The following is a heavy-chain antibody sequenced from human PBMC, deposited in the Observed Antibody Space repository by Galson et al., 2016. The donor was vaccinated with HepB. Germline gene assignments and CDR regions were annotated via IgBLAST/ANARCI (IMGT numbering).Heavy chain of an antibody. CDR2: ISHSGST. CDR3: ARDRVGATTRWFDP. V-gene: IGHV4-4*02. D-gene: IGHD1-26*01. CDR1: DGAISSTDW. Sequence: TLSLTCAVSDGAISSTDWWSWVRQPPGRGLEWIGAISHSGSTNYNPSLKSRVTISLNKSSNQYSLNLNSVTAADTAVYYCARDRVGATTRWFDPWGRGTQVIVSS. J-gene: IGHJ5*02.